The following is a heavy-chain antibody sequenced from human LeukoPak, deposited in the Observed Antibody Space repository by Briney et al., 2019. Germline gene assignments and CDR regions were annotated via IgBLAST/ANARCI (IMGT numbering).Heavy chain of an antibody. D-gene: IGHD3-22*01. CDR1: GGSISSSSYY. Sequence: SETLSLTCTVSGGSISSSSYYWGWIRQPPGRGLEWIGEINHSGSTNYNPSLKSRVTISVDTSKNQFSLKLSSVTAADTAVYYCATIYHDRRGIDYWGQGTLVTVSS. J-gene: IGHJ4*02. CDR3: ATIYHDRRGIDY. CDR2: INHSGST. V-gene: IGHV4-39*07.